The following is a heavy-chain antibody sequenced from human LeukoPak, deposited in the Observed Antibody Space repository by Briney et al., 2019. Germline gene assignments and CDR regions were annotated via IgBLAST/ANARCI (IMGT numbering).Heavy chain of an antibody. J-gene: IGHJ6*02. Sequence: GGPLRLSCAVSGFSFSIYWMSWVRQAPGKGLEWVANIKQDGGEKYYVDSVKGRFTISRDNAKNSLYLQMNSLRAEDTAVYYCARDLRYCSSTSCLMSGMDVWGQGTTVTVSS. V-gene: IGHV3-7*01. CDR1: GFSFSIYW. D-gene: IGHD2-2*01. CDR2: IKQDGGEK. CDR3: ARDLRYCSSTSCLMSGMDV.